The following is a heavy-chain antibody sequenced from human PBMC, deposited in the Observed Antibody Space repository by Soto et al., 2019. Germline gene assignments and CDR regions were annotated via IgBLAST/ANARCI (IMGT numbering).Heavy chain of an antibody. D-gene: IGHD6-13*01. CDR2: IKEDGSEQ. J-gene: IGHJ4*02. CDR1: GFTFSSYW. CDR3: ARLTAAGGVDQFDY. V-gene: IGHV3-7*05. Sequence: EVQLEESGGGLVQPGGSLRLSCAASGFTFSSYWMTWVRQAPGKGLEWVANIKEDGSEQYQVDSVKGRFTFSRDNAKKTPYLQMNSLRVEDTAVYYCARLTAAGGVDQFDYWGQGTLVTVSS.